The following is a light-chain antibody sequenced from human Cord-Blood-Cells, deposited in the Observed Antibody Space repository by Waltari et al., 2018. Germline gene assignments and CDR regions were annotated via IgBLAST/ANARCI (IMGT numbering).Light chain of an antibody. Sequence: QSALTQPASVSGSPGQSINIPCTGTSSDVGIYNLVPWYQQHPGKAPKLMLYEGSKRPSGVSNRFSGSKSGNTASLTISGLQAEDEADYYCCSYAGSSTLVFGGGTKLTVL. CDR1: SSDVGIYNL. CDR2: EGS. CDR3: CSYAGSSTLV. J-gene: IGLJ2*01. V-gene: IGLV2-23*01.